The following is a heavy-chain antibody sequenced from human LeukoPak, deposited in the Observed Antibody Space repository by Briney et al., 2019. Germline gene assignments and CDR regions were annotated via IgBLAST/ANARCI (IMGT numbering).Heavy chain of an antibody. V-gene: IGHV3-48*03. J-gene: IGHJ6*04. CDR3: AELGITMIGGV. D-gene: IGHD3-10*02. CDR2: ISSSGSTI. CDR1: GFTFSSYE. Sequence: GGSLRLSCAASGFTFSSYEMNWVRQAPGKGLEWVSYISSSGSTIYYADSVKGRFTISRDNTKNSLYLQMNRLRGEDTAVYYCAELGITMIGGVWGKGNTVTISS.